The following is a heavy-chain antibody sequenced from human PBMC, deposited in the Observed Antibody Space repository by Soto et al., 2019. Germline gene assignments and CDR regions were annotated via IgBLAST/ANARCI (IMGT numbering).Heavy chain of an antibody. CDR1: GAIFSSNA. CDR2: VLPIFGRT. CDR3: ATGGRGYSYAPRCYFEC. Sequence: QVQLVQSGAEVKKPGSSVKVTCKASGAIFSSNAISWVRQAPGQGLEWMGGVLPIFGRTNYAQKFQGRVTITADESTGTAYMELSSLNSEDTAVYYCATGGRGYSYAPRCYFECWGQGTLVTVSS. V-gene: IGHV1-69*01. J-gene: IGHJ4*02. D-gene: IGHD5-18*01.